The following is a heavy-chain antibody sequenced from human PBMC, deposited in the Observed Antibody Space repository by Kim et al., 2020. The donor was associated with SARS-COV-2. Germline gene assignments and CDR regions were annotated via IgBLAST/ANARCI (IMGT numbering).Heavy chain of an antibody. CDR3: ARSRLDYSNDYYYGMDV. Sequence: FQGRVTMTRDTSTGTVYMELSSLRSEDTAVYYCARSRLDYSNDYYYGMDVWGQGTTVTVSS. V-gene: IGHV1-46*01. D-gene: IGHD4-4*01. J-gene: IGHJ6*02.